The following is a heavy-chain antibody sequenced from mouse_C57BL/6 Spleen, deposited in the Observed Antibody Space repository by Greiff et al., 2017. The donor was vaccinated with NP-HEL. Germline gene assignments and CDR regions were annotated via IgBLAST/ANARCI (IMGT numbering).Heavy chain of an antibody. CDR3: ARQVYYDYDYYAMDY. J-gene: IGHJ4*01. CDR2: ISSGGSYT. CDR1: GFTFSSYG. V-gene: IGHV5-6*01. Sequence: DVQLVESGGDLVKPGGSLKLSCAASGFTFSSYGMSWVRQTPDKRLEWVATISSGGSYTYYPDSVKGRFTISRDNAKNTLYLQMSSLKSEDTAMYYCARQVYYDYDYYAMDYWGQGTSVTVSS. D-gene: IGHD2-4*01.